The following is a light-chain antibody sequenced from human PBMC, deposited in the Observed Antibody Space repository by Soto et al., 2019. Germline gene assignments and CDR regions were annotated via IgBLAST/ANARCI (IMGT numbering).Light chain of an antibody. Sequence: DIQMTQSPSTLSGSVGDRVTITCRDSQTISSWLAWYQQTPGKAPKLLIYKASTLKSGVPSRFSGSGAGTEFTLTISSLQPDDFETYYCQHYNSYSEAFGQGNKVDIK. CDR2: KAS. CDR3: QHYNSYSEA. V-gene: IGKV1-5*03. CDR1: QTISSW. J-gene: IGKJ1*01.